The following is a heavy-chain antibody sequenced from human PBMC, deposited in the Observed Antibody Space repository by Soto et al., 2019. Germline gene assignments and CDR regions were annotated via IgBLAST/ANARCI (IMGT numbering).Heavy chain of an antibody. D-gene: IGHD6-6*01. V-gene: IGHV4-59*01. CDR2: IYYSGST. CDR1: GGSISLYY. CDR3: ARDYGITARPGRLGFDY. J-gene: IGHJ4*02. Sequence: PSETLSLTCTVSGGSISLYYWSWVRRPPGKGLEWIGYIYYSGSTSYNPSLKSRVTISVDTSKNQFSLKLNSVTAADTAVYYCARDYGITARPGRLGFDYWGQGTLVTVSS.